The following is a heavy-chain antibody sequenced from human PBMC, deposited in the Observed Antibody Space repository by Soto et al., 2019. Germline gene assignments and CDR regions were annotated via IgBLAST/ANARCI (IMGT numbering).Heavy chain of an antibody. CDR1: GYTFTGYY. V-gene: IGHV1-2*02. Sequence: AAVKVSCKASGYTFTGYYMHWVRQAPGQGLEWMGWINPNSGGTNYAQKFQGRVTMTRDTSISTAYMELSRLRSDDTAVYYCARGRVGCSSTSCYPDLYYYYYGMDVWGQGTTVTVSS. D-gene: IGHD2-2*01. CDR3: ARGRVGCSSTSCYPDLYYYYYGMDV. CDR2: INPNSGGT. J-gene: IGHJ6*02.